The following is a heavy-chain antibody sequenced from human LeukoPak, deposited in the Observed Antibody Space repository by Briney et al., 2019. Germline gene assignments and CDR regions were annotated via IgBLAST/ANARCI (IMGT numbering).Heavy chain of an antibody. J-gene: IGHJ4*02. Sequence: GGSLRLSCAASGFTLSSYAMSWVRQAPGKGLEWVSAISGSGGSTYYAGSVKGRFTISRNNSTNTLYLQMNSLRAEDTAVYYCAKDQNYYDSSGYAYWGQGTLVTVSS. D-gene: IGHD3-22*01. CDR2: ISGSGGST. V-gene: IGHV3-23*01. CDR3: AKDQNYYDSSGYAY. CDR1: GFTLSSYA.